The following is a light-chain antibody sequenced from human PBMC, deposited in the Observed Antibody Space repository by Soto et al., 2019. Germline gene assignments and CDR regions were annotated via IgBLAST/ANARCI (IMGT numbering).Light chain of an antibody. V-gene: IGKV1-5*01. CDR1: QSISSW. CDR2: GAS. J-gene: IGKJ4*01. CDR3: QQYNRYSLT. Sequence: DIQMTQSPSTLSASVGDRVTITCRASQSISSWLAWYQQKPGKAPKLLIYGASSLESGVPSRFSGSGSDTEFTLTINNLQPDDFATYHCQQYNRYSLTFGGGTKVDIK.